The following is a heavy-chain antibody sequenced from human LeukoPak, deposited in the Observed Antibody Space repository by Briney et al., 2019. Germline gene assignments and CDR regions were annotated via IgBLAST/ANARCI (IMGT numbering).Heavy chain of an antibody. Sequence: ASVKVSCKASGYTFTSYGISWVRQAPGQGLDWMGWISAYNGNTNYAQKLQGRVTMTTDTSTSTAYMELRSLRSDDTAVYYCAVLRAIFGSSGIDYWGQGTLVTVSS. CDR1: GYTFTSYG. CDR2: ISAYNGNT. J-gene: IGHJ4*02. CDR3: AVLRAIFGSSGIDY. D-gene: IGHD5-18*01. V-gene: IGHV1-18*01.